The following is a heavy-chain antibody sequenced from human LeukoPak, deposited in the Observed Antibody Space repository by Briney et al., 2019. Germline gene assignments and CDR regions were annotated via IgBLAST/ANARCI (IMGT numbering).Heavy chain of an antibody. Sequence: ASVKVSCKASGYIFTDYYMHWVRQAPGQELGWMGRINPNSGGTNYAQKFQGRVTMTRDTSISTAYTELSSLRSEDTATYYCARDLPSGYDFWSGYYNNAFDIWGQGTMVTVSS. CDR2: INPNSGGT. CDR1: GYIFTDYY. CDR3: ARDLPSGYDFWSGYYNNAFDI. J-gene: IGHJ3*02. D-gene: IGHD3-3*01. V-gene: IGHV1/OR15-1*02.